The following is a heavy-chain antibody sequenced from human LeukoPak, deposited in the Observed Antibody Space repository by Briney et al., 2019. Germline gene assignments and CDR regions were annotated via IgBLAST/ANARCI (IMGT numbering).Heavy chain of an antibody. CDR1: GFTFSNYA. CDR2: ISSNGGST. Sequence: SGGSLRLSCSASGFTFSNYAMHWVRQAPGKGLEYVSAISSNGGSTYYADSVKGRFTISRDNSKNTLYLQMSSLRAEDTAVYYCVKAARTGYYPAWYFDYWGQGTLVTVSS. CDR3: VKAARTGYYPAWYFDY. J-gene: IGHJ4*02. D-gene: IGHD3-9*01. V-gene: IGHV3-64D*06.